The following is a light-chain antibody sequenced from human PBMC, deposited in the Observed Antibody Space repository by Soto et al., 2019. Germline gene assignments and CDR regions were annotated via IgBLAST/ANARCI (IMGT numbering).Light chain of an antibody. J-gene: IGLJ2*01. V-gene: IGLV3-1*01. CDR2: QDT. Sequence: SYELTQPPSVSVSPGQTASITCSGDKLGDKYVCWYQQEPGQSPVVVIYQDTKRPSGIPERFSGSNSGNTATLTISGTQAMDEADYYCQAWDTSTVVFGGGTKVTVL. CDR1: KLGDKY. CDR3: QAWDTSTVV.